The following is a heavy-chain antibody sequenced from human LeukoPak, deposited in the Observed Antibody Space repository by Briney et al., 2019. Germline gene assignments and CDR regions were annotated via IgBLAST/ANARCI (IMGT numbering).Heavy chain of an antibody. Sequence: GGSLRLSCAASGFTFDDYAMHWVRQAPGKGLEWVSGISWNSGSICYADSVKGRFTISRDNAKNSLYLQMNSLRAEDTALYYCAKDTAMVTWDAFDIWGQGTMVTVSS. CDR1: GFTFDDYA. V-gene: IGHV3-9*01. CDR2: ISWNSGSI. CDR3: AKDTAMVTWDAFDI. D-gene: IGHD5-18*01. J-gene: IGHJ3*02.